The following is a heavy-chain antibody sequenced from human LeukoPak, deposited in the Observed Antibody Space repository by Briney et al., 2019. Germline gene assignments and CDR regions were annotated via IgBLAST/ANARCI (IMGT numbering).Heavy chain of an antibody. CDR3: ARWSIFGVVTEFDY. V-gene: IGHV4-34*01. CDR2: INRTGNT. Sequence: SETLSLTCAVFGGSFSGYSWSWIRQPPGKGLEWIGEINRTGNTKYNPSLKSRVTMSLDTSKDQFSLKLSSVTAADTAVYYCARWSIFGVVTEFDYWGQGTLVTVSS. D-gene: IGHD3-3*01. CDR1: GGSFSGYS. J-gene: IGHJ4*02.